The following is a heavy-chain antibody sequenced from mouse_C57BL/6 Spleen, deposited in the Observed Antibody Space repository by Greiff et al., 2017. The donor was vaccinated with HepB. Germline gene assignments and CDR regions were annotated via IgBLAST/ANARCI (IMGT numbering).Heavy chain of an antibody. CDR1: GYSITSGYY. Sequence: EVKLQESGPGLVKPSQSLSLTCSVTGYSITSGYYWNWIRQFPGNKLEWMGYISYDGSNNYNPSLKNRISITRDTSKNQFFLKLNSVTTEDTDTYYCARYGFAYWGQGTVVTVSA. J-gene: IGHJ3*01. CDR2: ISYDGSN. CDR3: ARYGFAY. V-gene: IGHV3-6*01.